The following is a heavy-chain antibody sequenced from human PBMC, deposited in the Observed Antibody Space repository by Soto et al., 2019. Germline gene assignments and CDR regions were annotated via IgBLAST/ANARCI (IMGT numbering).Heavy chain of an antibody. V-gene: IGHV3-30*18. Sequence: QVQLVESGGGVVQPGRSLRLSCAASGFTFSSYGMHWVRQAPGKGLEWVAVISYDGSNKYYADSVKGRFTISRDNSKNTQYLQMKSLRAEDTAVYYCAKGSNDYVWETGPFDYWGQGPLVTVSS. CDR2: ISYDGSNK. CDR1: GFTFSSYG. D-gene: IGHD3-16*01. J-gene: IGHJ4*02. CDR3: AKGSNDYVWETGPFDY.